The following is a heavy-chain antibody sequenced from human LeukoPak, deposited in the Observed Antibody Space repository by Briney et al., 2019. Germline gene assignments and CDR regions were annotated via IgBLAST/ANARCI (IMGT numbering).Heavy chain of an antibody. CDR3: ANPYYDFWSGYFY. Sequence: GGSLRLSCAASGFTFSSYAMNWVRQAPGKGLEWVSAISGSGGSKYYADSVKGRFTISRDNSESTLYLQMNSLRAEDTAVYYCANPYYDFWSGYFYWGQGTLVTVSS. D-gene: IGHD3-3*01. CDR2: ISGSGGSK. CDR1: GFTFSSYA. J-gene: IGHJ4*01. V-gene: IGHV3-23*01.